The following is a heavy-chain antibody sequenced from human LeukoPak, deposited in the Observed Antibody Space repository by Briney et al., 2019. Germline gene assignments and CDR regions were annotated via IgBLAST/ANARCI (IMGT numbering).Heavy chain of an antibody. Sequence: ASVKVSCKASGYTFTTYYMHWVRQAPGQGLEWMGIISPSGDSTTYAQKFQGRVTMTRDTSTSTVYMELSSLKSEDTAVYYCAREATMIVAGGMKLGDLDIWGQGTMVTVSS. D-gene: IGHD3-22*01. J-gene: IGHJ3*02. CDR2: ISPSGDST. CDR3: AREATMIVAGGMKLGDLDI. V-gene: IGHV1-46*01. CDR1: GYTFTTYY.